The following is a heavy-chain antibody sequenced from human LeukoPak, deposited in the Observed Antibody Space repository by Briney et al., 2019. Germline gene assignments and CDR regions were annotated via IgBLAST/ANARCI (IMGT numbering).Heavy chain of an antibody. CDR2: IWYDGSNK. CDR3: ARDGGSGLWLKYYFDY. V-gene: IGHV3-33*01. Sequence: GGSLRLSCAASGFTFSSYGMHWVRQAPGKGLEWVAVIWYDGSNKYYADSVKGRFTISRDNSKNTLYLQMNSLRAEDTAVYYCARDGGSGLWLKYYFDYWGQGTLVTVSS. J-gene: IGHJ4*02. CDR1: GFTFSSYG. D-gene: IGHD5-18*01.